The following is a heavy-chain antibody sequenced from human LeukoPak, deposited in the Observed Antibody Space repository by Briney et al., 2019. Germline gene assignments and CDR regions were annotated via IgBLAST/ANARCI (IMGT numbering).Heavy chain of an antibody. Sequence: KPGESLKISCKGSGYSFTSYWIAWVRQMPGKGLEWMGIIYPGDSDTRYSPSFQGQVTISADKSISTAYLQWSSLKASDTAMYYCARLSPANKYCSSTSCYRVQHWGQGTLVTVSS. D-gene: IGHD2-2*01. CDR2: IYPGDSDT. J-gene: IGHJ1*01. V-gene: IGHV5-51*01. CDR3: ARLSPANKYCSSTSCYRVQH. CDR1: GYSFTSYW.